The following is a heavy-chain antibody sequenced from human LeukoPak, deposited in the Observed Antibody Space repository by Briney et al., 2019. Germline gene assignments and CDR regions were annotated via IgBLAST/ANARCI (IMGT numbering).Heavy chain of an antibody. CDR3: ARGLGYCSSTSCPGGEAWFDP. D-gene: IGHD2-2*01. V-gene: IGHV4-59*01. J-gene: IGHJ5*02. CDR2: IYYSGST. Sequence: SETLSLTCTVSGGSISNYYWSWIRQPPGKGLEWIGYIYYSGSTNYNPSLKSRVTISVDTSKNQFSLKLSSVTAADTAVYYCARGLGYCSSTSCPGGEAWFDPWGQGTLVTVSS. CDR1: GGSISNYY.